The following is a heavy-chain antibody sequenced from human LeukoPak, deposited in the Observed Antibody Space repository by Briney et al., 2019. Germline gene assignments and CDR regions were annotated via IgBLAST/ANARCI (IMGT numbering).Heavy chain of an antibody. Sequence: ASVKVSCKASGGTFSSYAISWVRQAPGQGLKWMGGIIPIFGTANYAQKFQGRVTITADESTSTAYMELSSLRSEDTAVYYCAISMATITFSWFDPWGQGTLVTVSS. CDR2: IIPIFGTA. CDR1: GGTFSSYA. V-gene: IGHV1-69*01. J-gene: IGHJ5*02. D-gene: IGHD5-24*01. CDR3: AISMATITFSWFDP.